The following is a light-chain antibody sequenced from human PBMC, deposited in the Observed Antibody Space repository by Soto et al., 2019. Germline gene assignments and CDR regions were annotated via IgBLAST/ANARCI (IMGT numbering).Light chain of an antibody. J-gene: IGKJ2*01. Sequence: EIVLTQSPGTLSLSPGEGATLSCRSSQYIATSYLAWYQQRRGQAPRLLIYGASSRATGIPDRFSGSGSGTDFTLTISRLEPEDFAVYYCQQYGGLPYTFGQGTKVDIK. CDR1: QYIATSY. CDR3: QQYGGLPYT. CDR2: GAS. V-gene: IGKV3-20*01.